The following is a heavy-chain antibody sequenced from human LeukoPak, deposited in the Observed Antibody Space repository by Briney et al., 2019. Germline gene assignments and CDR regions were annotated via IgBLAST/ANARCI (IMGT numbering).Heavy chain of an antibody. CDR2: IYTSGST. J-gene: IGHJ4*02. CDR1: GGSISSYY. Sequence: SETLSLTCTVSGGSISSYYCSWIRQPAGKGLEWIGRIYTSGSTNYNPSLKSRVTISVDKSKNQLSLKLSSVTAADTAVYYCARVVGATERYFDYWGQGTLVTVSS. D-gene: IGHD1-26*01. CDR3: ARVVGATERYFDY. V-gene: IGHV4-4*07.